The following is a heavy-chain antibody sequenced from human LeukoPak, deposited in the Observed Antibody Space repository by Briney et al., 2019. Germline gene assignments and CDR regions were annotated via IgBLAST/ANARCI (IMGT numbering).Heavy chain of an antibody. CDR1: GGSFSGYY. D-gene: IGHD1-14*01. Sequence: PSETLSLTCAVYGGSFSGYYWSWIRQPPGKGLEWIGEINHSGSTNYNPSLTSRVTISVDTSKNQFSLKLSSVTAADTAVYYCACPSGNHLYSFDYWGQGTLVTVSS. CDR3: ACPSGNHLYSFDY. V-gene: IGHV4-34*01. J-gene: IGHJ4*02. CDR2: INHSGST.